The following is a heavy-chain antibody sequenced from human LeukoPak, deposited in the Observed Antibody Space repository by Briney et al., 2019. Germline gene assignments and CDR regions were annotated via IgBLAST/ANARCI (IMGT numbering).Heavy chain of an antibody. V-gene: IGHV3-48*01. CDR3: ARGTVAGKAPY. J-gene: IGHJ4*02. D-gene: IGHD6-19*01. CDR1: GFTFSSHS. Sequence: GGSLRLSCAASGFTFSSHSMNWVRQAPGKGLEWVSYISSSGSTIYYADSVKGRFSISRDNAKNSLHLQMNSLRAEDSAVYYCARGTVAGKAPYWGQGTLVTVSS. CDR2: ISSSGSTI.